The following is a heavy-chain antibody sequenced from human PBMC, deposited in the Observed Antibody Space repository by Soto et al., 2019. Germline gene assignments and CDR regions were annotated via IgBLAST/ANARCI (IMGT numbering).Heavy chain of an antibody. D-gene: IGHD3-22*01. V-gene: IGHV4-38-2*01. CDR2: IYPGGST. CDR1: GYSISSGYY. J-gene: IGHJ5*02. CDR3: ARVGPWVPYYYDSSPYTFENWFDP. Sequence: SETLSLTSAVSGYSISSGYYWGWLRQPPGKGLDWIGSIYPGGSTYYNPSLNSRVTVSMDMTNNHASLILNPVTAADTAVYYCARVGPWVPYYYDSSPYTFENWFDPWGQGTLVTVSS.